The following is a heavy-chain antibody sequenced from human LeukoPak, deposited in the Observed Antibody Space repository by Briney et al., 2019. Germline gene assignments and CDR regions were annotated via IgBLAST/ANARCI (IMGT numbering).Heavy chain of an antibody. CDR2: IYYSGST. J-gene: IGHJ6*02. D-gene: IGHD3-10*01. V-gene: IGHV4-59*01. CDR3: ARDKATYATMVRGPYGMDV. CDR1: GGSISSYY. Sequence: SETLSLTCTVSGGSISSYYWSWIRQPPGKGLEWIGYIYYSGSTNYNPSLKSRVTISVDTSKNQFSLKLSSVTAADTAVYYCARDKATYATMVRGPYGMDVRGQGTTVTVSS.